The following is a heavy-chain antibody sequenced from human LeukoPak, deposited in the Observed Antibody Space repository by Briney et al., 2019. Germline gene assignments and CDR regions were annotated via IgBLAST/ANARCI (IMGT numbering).Heavy chain of an antibody. Sequence: GGSLRLSCAASGFTFSDYYMSWIRQAPGEGLEWVSHISSSGSTIYYADSVKGRFTISRDNAKNSLYLQMNSLRAEDTAVYYCARVSSGYDDGYYFDYWGQGTLVTVSS. CDR1: GFTFSDYY. J-gene: IGHJ4*02. V-gene: IGHV3-11*01. CDR3: ARVSSGYDDGYYFDY. D-gene: IGHD5-12*01. CDR2: ISSSGSTI.